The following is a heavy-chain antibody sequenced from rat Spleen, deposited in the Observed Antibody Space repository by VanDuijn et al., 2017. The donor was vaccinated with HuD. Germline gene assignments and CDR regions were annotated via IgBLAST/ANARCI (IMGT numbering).Heavy chain of an antibody. D-gene: IGHD1-12*02. CDR2: ISTAGGNT. V-gene: IGHV5-27*01. Sequence: EVQLVESDGGLVQPGGSLKLSCAASGFIFSNYYMAWVRQAPTKGLEWVAYISTAGGNTYYRDSVKGRFTISRDNAKSTLYLQMDSLRSEDTATYYCATDGYYDGTYYSVYVMDAWGQGAPVTVSS. CDR1: GFIFSNYY. CDR3: ATDGYYDGTYYSVYVMDA. J-gene: IGHJ4*01.